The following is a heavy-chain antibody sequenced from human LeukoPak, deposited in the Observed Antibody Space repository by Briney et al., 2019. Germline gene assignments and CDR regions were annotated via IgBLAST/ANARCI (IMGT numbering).Heavy chain of an antibody. CDR1: GFTFSSYW. CDR2: IKQDGSEK. V-gene: IGHV3-7*01. J-gene: IGHJ4*02. CDR3: ARAGLYSGSGLDY. D-gene: IGHD5-12*01. Sequence: GGSLRLSCAASGFTFSSYWMSWVRQAPGKGLEWVANIKQDGSEKYYVDSVKGRFTISRDNAKNSLYLQMNSLRAEDTAVYYCARAGLYSGSGLDYWGQGTLVTVSS.